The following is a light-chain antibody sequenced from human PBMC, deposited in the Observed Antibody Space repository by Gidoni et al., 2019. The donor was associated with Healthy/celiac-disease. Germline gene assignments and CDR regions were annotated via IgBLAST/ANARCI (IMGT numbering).Light chain of an antibody. CDR2: DAS. Sequence: DIQMTQSPSTLSASVGDSVTITCLASQSISSWLAWYQQKPGKAPKLLIYDASSLESGVPSRFSGSGSGTEFTLPISSLQPDDFATYYCQQYNSYSITFGQGTRLEIK. J-gene: IGKJ5*01. CDR1: QSISSW. CDR3: QQYNSYSIT. V-gene: IGKV1-5*01.